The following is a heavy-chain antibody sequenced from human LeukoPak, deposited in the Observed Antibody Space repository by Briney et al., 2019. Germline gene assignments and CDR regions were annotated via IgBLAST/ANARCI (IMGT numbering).Heavy chain of an antibody. CDR1: GYTFTSYH. CDR3: ATDRAYSSSWAPRGDY. D-gene: IGHD6-13*01. CDR2: INPSGGST. J-gene: IGHJ4*02. Sequence: ASVKVSCKASGYTFTSYHMHWVRQAPGQGLEIMGIINPSGGSTTYAQKFQGRVTMTEDTSTDTAYMELSSLRSEDTAVYYCATDRAYSSSWAPRGDYWGQGTLVTVSS. V-gene: IGHV1-46*01.